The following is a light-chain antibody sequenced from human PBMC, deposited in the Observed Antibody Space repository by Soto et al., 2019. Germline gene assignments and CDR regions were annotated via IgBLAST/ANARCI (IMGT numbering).Light chain of an antibody. CDR1: SNDIGGHNH. CDR2: EVT. CDR3: CSYAGIITWV. V-gene: IGLV2-23*02. Sequence: QSALTQPASVSGSPGQSITISCTGTSNDIGGHNHVSWYQQHPGNSPKHIIYEVTERPSGVSNRFSASKSGTTASLTISGLQAEDEADYYCCSYAGIITWVCGGGTKLTVL. J-gene: IGLJ3*02.